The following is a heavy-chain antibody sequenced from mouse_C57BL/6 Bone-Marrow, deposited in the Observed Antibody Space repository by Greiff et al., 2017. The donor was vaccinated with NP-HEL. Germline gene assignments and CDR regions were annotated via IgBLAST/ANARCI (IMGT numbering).Heavy chain of an antibody. J-gene: IGHJ1*03. D-gene: IGHD1-1*01. CDR3: ARDMMSSYYYGSSPWYFDV. CDR2: INYDGSST. CDR1: GFTFSDYY. V-gene: IGHV5-16*01. Sequence: EVKVVESEGGLVQPGSSMKLSCTASGFTFSDYYMAWVRQVPEKGLEWVANINYDGSSTYYLDSLKSRFIISRDNAKNILYLQMSSLKSEDTATYYCARDMMSSYYYGSSPWYFDVWGTGTTVTVSS.